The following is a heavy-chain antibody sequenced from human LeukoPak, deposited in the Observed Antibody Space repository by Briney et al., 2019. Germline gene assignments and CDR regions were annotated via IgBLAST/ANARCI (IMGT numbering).Heavy chain of an antibody. J-gene: IGHJ5*02. Sequence: PSETLSLTCTVSGGSISSSGYYWSWIRQPPGKGLEWIGYIYYSGSTHYNASLKSRVTISVDTSKNQFSLKLSSVTAADTAVYYCARDYDFWSGPKTGFDPWGQGTLVTVSS. CDR1: GGSISSSGYY. CDR3: ARDYDFWSGPKTGFDP. D-gene: IGHD3-3*01. CDR2: IYYSGST. V-gene: IGHV4-61*08.